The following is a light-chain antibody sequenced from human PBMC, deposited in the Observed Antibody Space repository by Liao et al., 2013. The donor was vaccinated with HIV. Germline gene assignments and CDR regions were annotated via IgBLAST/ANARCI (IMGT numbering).Light chain of an antibody. CDR3: QTWDRTTYV. Sequence: SYELTQAPSVSVSPGQTARITCSGDKLGDKYVSWYQQRPGRSPXLVIYQDTKRPSGIPDRFSGSNSGNTATLTISGTQTIDEGDYYCQTWDRTTYVFGSGTKVTVL. J-gene: IGLJ1*01. CDR1: KLGDKY. V-gene: IGLV3-1*01. CDR2: QDT.